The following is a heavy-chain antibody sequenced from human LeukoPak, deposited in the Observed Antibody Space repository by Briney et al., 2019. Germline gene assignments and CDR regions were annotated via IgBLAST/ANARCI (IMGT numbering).Heavy chain of an antibody. V-gene: IGHV3-21*01. D-gene: IGHD5-12*01. CDR2: ISSGGTYK. CDR1: GFTFSSYT. Sequence: GGSLRLSCAASGFTFSSYTMNWVRQAPGKGLEWVSSISSGGTYKYYADSVKGRFTISRDNAQNSLYLQMNSLRAEDTAAYYCAKGVIVATIALPGDAFDIWGQGTMVTVSS. CDR3: AKGVIVATIALPGDAFDI. J-gene: IGHJ3*02.